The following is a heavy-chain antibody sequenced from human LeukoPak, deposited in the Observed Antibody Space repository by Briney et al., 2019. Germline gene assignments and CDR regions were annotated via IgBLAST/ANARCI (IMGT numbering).Heavy chain of an antibody. CDR3: ARDNDLLRYFDWPLDY. CDR2: ISWNSGSI. V-gene: IGHV3-9*01. Sequence: PGGSLRLSCAASGFTFDDYAMHWVRQAPGKGLEWVSGISWNSGSIGYADSVKGRFTISRDNAKNSLYLQMNSLRAEDTAVYYCARDNDLLRYFDWPLDYWGQGTLVTVSS. CDR1: GFTFDDYA. D-gene: IGHD3-9*01. J-gene: IGHJ4*02.